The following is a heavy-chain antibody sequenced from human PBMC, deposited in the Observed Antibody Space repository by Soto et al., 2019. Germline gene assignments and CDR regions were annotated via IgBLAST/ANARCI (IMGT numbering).Heavy chain of an antibody. Sequence: PGESLKISCKGFGYNFTNYWIGWVRQMPGQGLEWMGLIDPRDSETIYSPSFQGQVTISADKSTTTAFLQWSSLKASDTAMYFCARHILAAAGTVGMDVWAQGTTVTSP. V-gene: IGHV5-51*01. D-gene: IGHD6-13*01. CDR2: IDPRDSET. J-gene: IGHJ6*02. CDR1: GYNFTNYW. CDR3: ARHILAAAGTVGMDV.